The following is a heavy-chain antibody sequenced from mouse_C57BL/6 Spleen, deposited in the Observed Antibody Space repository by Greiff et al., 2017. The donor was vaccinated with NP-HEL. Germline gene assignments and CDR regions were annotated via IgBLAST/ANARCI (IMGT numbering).Heavy chain of an antibody. CDR2: IDPSDSEA. Sequence: QVQLQQPGAELVRPGSSVKLSCKASGYTFTSYWMHWVKQRPIQGLEWIGNIDPSDSEAHYNQKFKDKATLTVDKSSSTAYMQLSSLTSEDSAVYYCARQGNYYSFDYWGQGITLTVSS. CDR3: ARQGNYYSFDY. V-gene: IGHV1-52*01. J-gene: IGHJ2*01. D-gene: IGHD2-1*01. CDR1: GYTFTSYW.